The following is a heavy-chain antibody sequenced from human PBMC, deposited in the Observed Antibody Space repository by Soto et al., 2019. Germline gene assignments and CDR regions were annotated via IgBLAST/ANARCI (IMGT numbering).Heavy chain of an antibody. CDR3: ARGSILLPRELLDY. J-gene: IGHJ4*02. D-gene: IGHD1-26*01. CDR1: GYTFTGYY. CDR2: INPNSGGT. Sequence: EASVKVSCKASGYTFTGYYMHWVRQAPGQGLEWMGWINPNSGGTNYAQKFQGRVTMTRDTSISTAYMELSRLRSDDTAVYYCARGSILLPRELLDYWGQGTLVTVSS. V-gene: IGHV1-2*02.